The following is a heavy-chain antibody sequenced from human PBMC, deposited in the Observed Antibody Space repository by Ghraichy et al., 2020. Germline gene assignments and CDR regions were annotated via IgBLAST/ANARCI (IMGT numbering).Heavy chain of an antibody. V-gene: IGHV3-23*01. CDR1: GFTFSSYV. D-gene: IGHD2-2*01. Sequence: GGSLRLSCAASGFTFSSYVMSWVRQAPGKGLEWVSGIIGSGGGTHYADSVKGRFTISRDNSKNTLYLQMNSLRAEDTAVYYCATGGYCGSTSCYPIDYWGQGTLVTVSS. J-gene: IGHJ4*02. CDR3: ATGGYCGSTSCYPIDY. CDR2: IIGSGGGT.